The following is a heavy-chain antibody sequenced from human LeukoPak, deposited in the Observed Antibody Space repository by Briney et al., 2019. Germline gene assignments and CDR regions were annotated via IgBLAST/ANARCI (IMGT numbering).Heavy chain of an antibody. CDR1: GFIFSSYD. CDR2: ISYDGSNK. J-gene: IGHJ4*02. D-gene: IGHD6-19*01. CDR3: ARDKNTVGQWLVRPPFQDY. Sequence: GGPLRLSCAASGFIFSSYDMHWGRKAPGKGLELVAVISYDGSNKYYADSVKGRFTISRDNSKSTLYMQMNSLRPEDTAVYYCARDKNTVGQWLVRPPFQDYWGRGTLVTVSS. V-gene: IGHV3-30-3*01.